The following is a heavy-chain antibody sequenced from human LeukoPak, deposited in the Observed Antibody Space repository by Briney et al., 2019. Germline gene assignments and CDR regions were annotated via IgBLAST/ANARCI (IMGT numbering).Heavy chain of an antibody. D-gene: IGHD3-9*01. Sequence: KPSETLSLTCAVYGGSFSGYYWSWIRQPPGKGLEWIGEINHSGSTNYNPSLKSRVTISVDTSKNQFSLKLSSVTAADTAVYYCARQDFDWMDLTYYFDYWGQGTLVTVSS. CDR3: ARQDFDWMDLTYYFDY. CDR2: INHSGST. V-gene: IGHV4-34*01. J-gene: IGHJ4*02. CDR1: GGSFSGYY.